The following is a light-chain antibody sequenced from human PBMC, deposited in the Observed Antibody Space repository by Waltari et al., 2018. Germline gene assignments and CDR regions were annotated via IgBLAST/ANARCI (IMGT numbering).Light chain of an antibody. CDR2: SHN. CDR1: SSNIGSNT. Sequence: QSVLTQPPSASGTPGQRVTISCSESSSNIGSNTVNWYQQLPGTAPKLLIHSHNQRPSGVPDRFSGSESGTSASLAISGLQSEDEADYYCAAWDDSLNGPVFGGGTKLTVL. J-gene: IGLJ3*02. CDR3: AAWDDSLNGPV. V-gene: IGLV1-44*01.